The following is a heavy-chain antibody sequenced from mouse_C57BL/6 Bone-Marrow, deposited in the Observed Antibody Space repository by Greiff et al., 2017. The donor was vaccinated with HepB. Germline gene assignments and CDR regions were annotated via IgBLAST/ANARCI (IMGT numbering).Heavy chain of an antibody. CDR1: GYTFTSYW. V-gene: IGHV1-87*01. Sequence: VKLMESGAELARPGASVKLSCKASGYTFTSYWMQWVKQRPGQGLEWIGAIYPGDGDTRYTQKFKGKATLTADKSSSTAYMQLSSLASEDSAVYYCARNLWLAYFDYWGQGTTLTVSS. J-gene: IGHJ2*01. CDR2: IYPGDGDT. CDR3: ARNLWLAYFDY. D-gene: IGHD2-2*01.